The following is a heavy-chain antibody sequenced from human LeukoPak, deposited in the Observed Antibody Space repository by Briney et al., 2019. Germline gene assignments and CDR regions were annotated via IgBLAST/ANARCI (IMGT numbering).Heavy chain of an antibody. V-gene: IGHV4-34*01. CDR3: ARPRHYYYYYMDV. CDR1: GGSFSGYY. CDR2: INYSGST. J-gene: IGHJ6*03. Sequence: SETLSLTCAVYGGSFSGYYWSWIRQPPGKGLEWIGEINYSGSTNYNPSLKSRVTISVDTSKNQFSLKLSSVTAADTAVYYCARPRHYYYYYMDVWGKGTTVTVSS.